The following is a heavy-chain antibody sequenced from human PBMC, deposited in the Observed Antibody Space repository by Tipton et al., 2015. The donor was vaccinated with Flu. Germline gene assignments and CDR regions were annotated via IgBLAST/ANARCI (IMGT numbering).Heavy chain of an antibody. D-gene: IGHD2-8*02. CDR3: AKGLDWWGYYGMDV. CDR2: ISSSGDTM. CDR1: GFTFSDDY. Sequence: SLRLSCAASGFTFSDDYMSWIRQAPGKGLEWVSHISSSGDTMNYADSVKGRFTLSRDNSKNMLYLQMNSLRTEDTAVYYCAKGLDWWGYYGMDVWGQGTTVTVSS. J-gene: IGHJ6*02. V-gene: IGHV3-11*04.